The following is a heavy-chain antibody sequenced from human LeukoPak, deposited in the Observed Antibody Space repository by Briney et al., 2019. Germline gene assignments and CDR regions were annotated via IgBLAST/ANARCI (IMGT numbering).Heavy chain of an antibody. Sequence: GGSLRLSCAASGFTFSSYEMNWVRQAPGKGLEWVSYISSSGSTIYYADSVKGRLTISRDDAKNSLYLQMNSLRAEDTAVYYCASLSYDYVWGSPPGDYWGQGTLVTVSS. D-gene: IGHD3-16*01. CDR2: ISSSGSTI. V-gene: IGHV3-48*03. CDR1: GFTFSSYE. J-gene: IGHJ4*02. CDR3: ASLSYDYVWGSPPGDY.